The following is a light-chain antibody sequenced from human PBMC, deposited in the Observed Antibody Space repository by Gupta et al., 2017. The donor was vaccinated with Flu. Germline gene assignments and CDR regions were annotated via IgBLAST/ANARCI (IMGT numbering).Light chain of an antibody. CDR2: RAS. CDR1: RSITNN. V-gene: IGKV3-15*01. J-gene: IGKJ5*01. CDR3: QQYNNWLVT. Sequence: GERSTLSCRASRSITNNLAWYQQKPGQNPRLLIYRASTRATGIPARFSGRGSGTEFTLTISGLQSEDFAVYYCQQYNNWLVTFGQGTRLDIK.